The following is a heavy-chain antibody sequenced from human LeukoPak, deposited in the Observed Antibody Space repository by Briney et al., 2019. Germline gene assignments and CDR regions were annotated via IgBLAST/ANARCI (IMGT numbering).Heavy chain of an antibody. CDR2: ISGSGDST. Sequence: GGSLRLSCAVSGFTFSSYAMSWVRQAPGKGLEWVSDISGSGDSTNYADSVKGRFTISRDNSKNTLYLQMNSLRAEDTAVYYCASKTGYSSGKGAFDIWGQGTMVTVSS. J-gene: IGHJ3*02. D-gene: IGHD6-19*01. CDR1: GFTFSSYA. V-gene: IGHV3-23*01. CDR3: ASKTGYSSGKGAFDI.